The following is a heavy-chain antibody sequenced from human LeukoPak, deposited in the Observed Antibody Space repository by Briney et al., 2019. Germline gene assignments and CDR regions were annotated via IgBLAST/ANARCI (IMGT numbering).Heavy chain of an antibody. CDR2: INPNSGGT. J-gene: IGHJ4*02. D-gene: IGHD6-13*01. CDR3: ARVGDIAAAGTREDY. CDR1: GYTFTGYY. V-gene: IGHV1-2*02. Sequence: ASVKVSCKASGYTFTGYYMHWVRQAPGQGLEWMGWINPNSGGTNYAQKFQGRVTMTRDTSISTAYMELSRLRSDDTAVYYCARVGDIAAAGTREDYWGQGTLVTVSS.